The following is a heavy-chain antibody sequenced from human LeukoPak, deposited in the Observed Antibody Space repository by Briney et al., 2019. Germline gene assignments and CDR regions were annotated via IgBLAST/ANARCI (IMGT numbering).Heavy chain of an antibody. J-gene: IGHJ6*02. CDR1: GYTFTSYY. CDR2: INPSGGST. Sequence: ASVKVSCKASGYTFTSYYMHWVRQAPGQGLEWMGIINPSGGSTSYAQKLQGRVTMTTDTSTSTAYMELRSLRSDDTAVYYCASGIAAAGNYYYYGMDVWGQGTTVTVSS. D-gene: IGHD6-13*01. V-gene: IGHV1-46*01. CDR3: ASGIAAAGNYYYYGMDV.